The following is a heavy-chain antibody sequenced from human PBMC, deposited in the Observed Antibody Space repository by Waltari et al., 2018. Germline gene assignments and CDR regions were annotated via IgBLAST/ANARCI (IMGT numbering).Heavy chain of an antibody. V-gene: IGHV3-74*01. Sequence: EVQLVESGGGLVQPGGSLRLSCAASGFTFSTYAMHWVRQAPGEGLGWVSRISVDVTTTHYVDSVKGRFTVSRDNARNTLYLQMNTLRVGDTAVYYCARDYPTLGDYWGQGTRVTVSS. CDR3: ARDYPTLGDY. CDR2: ISVDVTTT. D-gene: IGHD3-16*01. CDR1: GFTFSTYA. J-gene: IGHJ4*02.